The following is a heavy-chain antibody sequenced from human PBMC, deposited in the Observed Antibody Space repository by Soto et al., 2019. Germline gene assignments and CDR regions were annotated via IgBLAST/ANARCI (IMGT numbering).Heavy chain of an antibody. CDR1: GFIFISYG. Sequence: GGSLRLSCAASGFIFISYGMHWVRQAPGKGLEWVAVISYDSTNKYYGDSVKGRFTISRDNSKNTLYLQMNSLRAEDRAVYYCAKDHGFDEFQLLYYSYYGLDVWGQGTTVTVSS. D-gene: IGHD2-2*02. V-gene: IGHV3-30*18. CDR3: AKDHGFDEFQLLYYSYYGLDV. J-gene: IGHJ6*02. CDR2: ISYDSTNK.